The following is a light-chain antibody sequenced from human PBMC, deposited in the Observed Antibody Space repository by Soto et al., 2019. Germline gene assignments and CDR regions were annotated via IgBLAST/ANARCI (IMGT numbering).Light chain of an antibody. J-gene: IGLJ2*01. CDR1: SSDVGGYNY. Sequence: QSALTQPASVSGSPGQSITISCTGTSSDVGGYNYVSWYQQHPGKAPQLMIYDVSNRPSGVSNRFSGSKSGNTASLTISGLQAEDEADYYCSSYTSISAPHVVFGGGTKLTVL. CDR3: SSYTSISAPHVV. V-gene: IGLV2-14*01. CDR2: DVS.